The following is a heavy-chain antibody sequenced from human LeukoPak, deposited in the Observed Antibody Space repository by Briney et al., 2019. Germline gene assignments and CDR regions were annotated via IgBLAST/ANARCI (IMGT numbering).Heavy chain of an antibody. CDR2: INPDGSGK. CDR3: SNSYLRD. J-gene: IGHJ1*01. Sequence: GGSLRLSCAASGFTFSTYWMGWVRQAPGKGLEFVANINPDGSGKYYGDSVKGRFTISRDNAENSLDLQMNSPRVEDTAVYFCSNSYLRDWGQGTLVTVSS. V-gene: IGHV3-7*01. D-gene: IGHD3-10*01. CDR1: GFTFSTYW.